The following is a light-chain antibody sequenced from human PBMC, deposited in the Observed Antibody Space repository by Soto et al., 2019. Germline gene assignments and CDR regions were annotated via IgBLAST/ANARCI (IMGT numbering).Light chain of an antibody. J-gene: IGKJ1*01. Sequence: ETVMTQSPATLSVSPGERATLSCRASQSVSSALAWYQQKPGLPPRLLIYDASTRATGIPARFSGSGSGTDFTLTISSLQSQDFAVYYCQQYNKWPRTFDQGTKVDIK. V-gene: IGKV3-15*01. CDR2: DAS. CDR3: QQYNKWPRT. CDR1: QSVSSA.